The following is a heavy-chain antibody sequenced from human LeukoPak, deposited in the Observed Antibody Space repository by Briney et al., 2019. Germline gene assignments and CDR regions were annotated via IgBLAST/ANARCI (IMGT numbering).Heavy chain of an antibody. CDR1: GFTFSNFA. CDR2: IRYDGSNK. CDR3: AKIRDGYNFGPLDY. D-gene: IGHD5-24*01. J-gene: IGHJ4*02. Sequence: GGSLRLSCAASGFTFSNFAMHWVRQAPGKGLEWVAFIRYDGSNKYYADSVKGRFTISRDNSKNTLYLQMNSLRAEDTAVYYCAKIRDGYNFGPLDYWGQGTLVTVSS. V-gene: IGHV3-30*02.